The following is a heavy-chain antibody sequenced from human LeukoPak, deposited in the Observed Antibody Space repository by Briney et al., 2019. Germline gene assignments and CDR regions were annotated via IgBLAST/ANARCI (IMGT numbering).Heavy chain of an antibody. CDR1: GGAISSRSYS. Sequence: SETLSLTCAVSGGAISSRSYSWTWIRQPAGKGLEWIGRIYSTGNTNYNPSLKSRVTISVDTSKNQFSLKLSSVTAADTAVYYCARGDTVAARPGRFDYWGQGTLVTVSS. CDR2: IYSTGNT. D-gene: IGHD6-6*01. V-gene: IGHV4-61*02. CDR3: ARGDTVAARPGRFDY. J-gene: IGHJ4*02.